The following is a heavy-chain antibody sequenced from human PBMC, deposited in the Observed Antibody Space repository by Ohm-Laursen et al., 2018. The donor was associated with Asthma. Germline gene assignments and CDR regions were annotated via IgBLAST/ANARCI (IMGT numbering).Heavy chain of an antibody. J-gene: IGHJ4*02. CDR3: AVSIYAYGEGAY. Sequence: SLRLSCAASGFTFSSYSMNWVRQAPGKGLEWVSYITSYSSTTYYADSVKGRFAISRDNAHNSLYLQMNSLRAEDTAFYYCAVSIYAYGEGAYWGQGTLVTVSS. CDR2: ITSYSSTT. D-gene: IGHD3-10*01. CDR1: GFTFSSYS. V-gene: IGHV3-48*04.